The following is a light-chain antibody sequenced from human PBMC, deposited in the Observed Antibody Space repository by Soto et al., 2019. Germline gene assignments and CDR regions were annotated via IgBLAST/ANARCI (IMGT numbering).Light chain of an antibody. J-gene: IGKJ4*01. CDR1: QSIYTK. Sequence: EIVLTQSPGTLSLSPGEGATLSCRASQSIYTKLAWYQKKSGQAPRLLIYDASTRAYGIPARFSGSGSGTEFTLIISSLQSEDFAVYYCQQYNSCPLTFGGGNKV. CDR3: QQYNSCPLT. V-gene: IGKV3D-15*01. CDR2: DAS.